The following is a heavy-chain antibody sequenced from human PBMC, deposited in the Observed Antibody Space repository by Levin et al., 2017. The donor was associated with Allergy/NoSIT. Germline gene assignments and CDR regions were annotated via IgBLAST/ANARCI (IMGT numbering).Heavy chain of an antibody. D-gene: IGHD3-10*01. CDR2: LSYDGSRG. J-gene: IGHJ4*02. CDR3: ARDGAPDYYNSGTSLDY. V-gene: IGHV3-30-3*01. CDR1: GFTFSSYA. Sequence: GESLKISCAASGFTFSSYAMDWVRQAPGKGLEWLAALSYDGSRGYYADSVTGRFTLSRDNSKNILYLQMNSLRPEDTAVYYCARDGAPDYYNSGTSLDYWGQGTLVTVSS.